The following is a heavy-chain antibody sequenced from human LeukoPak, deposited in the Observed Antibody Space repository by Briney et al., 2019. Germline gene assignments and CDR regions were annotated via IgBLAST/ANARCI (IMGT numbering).Heavy chain of an antibody. V-gene: IGHV4-59*01. Sequence: SETLSLTCTISGGSISSYLWSWIRQPPGKGLEWMGYVYYNGSAIYSPSLKSRATLSVDMSNNQFSLHLRSVTAADTAVYFCARGYRIAAYYMDVWGKGTTVTVSS. J-gene: IGHJ6*03. CDR1: GGSISSYL. CDR3: ARGYRIAAYYMDV. D-gene: IGHD6-6*01. CDR2: VYYNGSA.